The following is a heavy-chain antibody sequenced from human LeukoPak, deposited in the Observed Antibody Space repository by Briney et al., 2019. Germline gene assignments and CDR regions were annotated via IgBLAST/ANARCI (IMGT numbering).Heavy chain of an antibody. V-gene: IGHV3-7*01. D-gene: IGHD3-16*02. CDR2: IKQDGSEK. CDR3: ARVLQDEYYDYVWGSYRHKPFDY. J-gene: IGHJ4*02. CDR1: GFTVSSYW. Sequence: TGGSLRLSCAASGFTVSSYWMSWVRQAPGKGLEWVANIKQDGSEKYYVDSVKGRFTISRDNAKNSLYLQMNSLRAEDTAVYYCARVLQDEYYDYVWGSYRHKPFDYWGQGTLVTVSS.